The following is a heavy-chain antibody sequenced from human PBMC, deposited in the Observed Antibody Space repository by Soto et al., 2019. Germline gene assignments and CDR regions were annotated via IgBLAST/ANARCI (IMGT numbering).Heavy chain of an antibody. CDR3: ARHWYSSGWAPTDY. CDR1: GGSISSYY. J-gene: IGHJ4*02. Sequence: SETLSLTCTVSGGSISSYYWSWIRQPPGKGLEWIGYIYYSGSTNYNPSLKSRVTISVDTSKNQFSLKLSSVTAADTAVYYCARHWYSSGWAPTDYWGQGTLVTVSS. CDR2: IYYSGST. V-gene: IGHV4-59*08. D-gene: IGHD6-19*01.